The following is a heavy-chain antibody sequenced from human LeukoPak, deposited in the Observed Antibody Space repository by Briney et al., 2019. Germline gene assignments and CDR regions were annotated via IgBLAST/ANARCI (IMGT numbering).Heavy chain of an antibody. Sequence: GGSLRLSCAASGFTFDDYAMHWVRHAPGKGLEWVSGISWNSGSIGYADSVKGRFTISRDNAKNSLYLQMNSLRAEDTALYYCAKDILYRGHIAKGAFDIWGQGTMVTVSS. V-gene: IGHV3-9*01. CDR2: ISWNSGSI. CDR1: GFTFDDYA. J-gene: IGHJ3*02. CDR3: AKDILYRGHIAKGAFDI. D-gene: IGHD2-21*01.